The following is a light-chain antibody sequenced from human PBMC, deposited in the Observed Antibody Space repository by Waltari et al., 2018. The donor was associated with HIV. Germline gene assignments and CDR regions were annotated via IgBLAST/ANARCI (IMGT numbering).Light chain of an antibody. CDR3: CSYVSNVI. J-gene: IGLJ2*01. V-gene: IGLV2-23*02. Sequence: QSALTQPASVSGSPGQSITISCTTTSSDVATYKLVSWYQQHPGKAPKLRIYGVSKLPSGVSDRFSGSKSGDTASLTISGLQAEDEADYYCCSYVSNVIFGGGTKLTVL. CDR1: SSDVATYKL. CDR2: GVS.